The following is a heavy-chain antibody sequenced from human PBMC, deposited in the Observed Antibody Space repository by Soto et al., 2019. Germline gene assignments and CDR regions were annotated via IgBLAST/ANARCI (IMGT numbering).Heavy chain of an antibody. J-gene: IGHJ4*02. D-gene: IGHD3-22*01. CDR3: AKHRHITMIVVDPFDY. V-gene: IGHV3-23*01. Sequence: PVGSLRLSCAASGFTFSSYAMSWVRQAPGKGLEWVSAISGSGGSTYYADSVKGRFTISRDNSKNTLYLQMNSLRAEDTAVYYCAKHRHITMIVVDPFDYWGQGTLVTVSS. CDR1: GFTFSSYA. CDR2: ISGSGGST.